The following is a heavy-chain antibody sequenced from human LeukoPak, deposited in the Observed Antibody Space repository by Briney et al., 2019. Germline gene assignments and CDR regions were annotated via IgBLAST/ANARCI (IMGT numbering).Heavy chain of an antibody. D-gene: IGHD1-26*01. CDR3: AKDRGWPEAFDF. J-gene: IGHJ3*01. Sequence: GGSLRLSCVASGFTFSNYGMHWVRQSPDKGLEWVTFIPYDGKNKKFADSVKGRFTISRDNSNNTVHLEMNSLRVEDTAVYFCAKDRGWPEAFDFWGQGTMVTVSS. V-gene: IGHV3-30*02. CDR2: IPYDGKNK. CDR1: GFTFSNYG.